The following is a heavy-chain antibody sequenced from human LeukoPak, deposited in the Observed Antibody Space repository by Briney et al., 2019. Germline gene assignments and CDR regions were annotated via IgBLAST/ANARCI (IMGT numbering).Heavy chain of an antibody. D-gene: IGHD3-3*01. Sequence: ASVKVSCKASGYTFTSYGISWVRQAPGQGLEWMGWISAYNGNTNYAQKLQGRVTMTTDTSTSTAYMGLRSLRSDDTAVYYCARTDFWSGYFSYFDYWGQGTLVTVSS. V-gene: IGHV1-18*01. J-gene: IGHJ4*02. CDR3: ARTDFWSGYFSYFDY. CDR1: GYTFTSYG. CDR2: ISAYNGNT.